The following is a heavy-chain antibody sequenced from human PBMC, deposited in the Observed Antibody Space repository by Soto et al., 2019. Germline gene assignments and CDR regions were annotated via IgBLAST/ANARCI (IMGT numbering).Heavy chain of an antibody. J-gene: IGHJ6*03. CDR1: GFTFDDYA. CDR3: AKAAPSEDFWSGPPYYYYYMDV. CDR2: ISWNSGSI. V-gene: IGHV3-9*01. Sequence: GGSLRLSCAASGFTFDDYAMHWVRQAPGKGLEWVSGISWNSGSIGYADSVKGRFTISRDNAKNSLYLQMNSLRAEDTALYYCAKAAPSEDFWSGPPYYYYYMDVWGKGTTVTVSS. D-gene: IGHD3-3*01.